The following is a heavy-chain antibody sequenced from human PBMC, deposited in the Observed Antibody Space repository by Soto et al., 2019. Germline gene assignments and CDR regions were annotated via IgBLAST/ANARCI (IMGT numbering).Heavy chain of an antibody. D-gene: IGHD5-12*01. CDR3: ARGQEGVVATH. J-gene: IGHJ4*02. CDR2: VKAGGHT. CDR1: GGSLSGYY. Sequence: QVQLQQWGAGLLKPSETLSLNCAVTGGSLSGYYWSWIRQPPGKGLEWIGEVKAGGHTNYSPSRRGRVTISSVTSNNQFSLRLNSVTAADTGVYYCARGQEGVVATHWDQGSLVTVSS. V-gene: IGHV4-34*01.